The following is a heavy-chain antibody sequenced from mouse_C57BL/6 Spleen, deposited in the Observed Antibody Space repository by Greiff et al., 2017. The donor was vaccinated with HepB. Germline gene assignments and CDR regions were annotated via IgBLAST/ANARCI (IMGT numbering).Heavy chain of an antibody. Sequence: EVKVEESGGGLVKPGGSLKLSCAASGFTFSSYTMSWVRQTPEKRLEWVATISGGGGNTYYPDSVKGRFTISRDNAKNTLYLQMSSLRSEDTALYYCARQGEYWYFVVWGTGTTVTVSS. CDR1: GFTFSSYT. CDR3: ARQGEYWYFVV. V-gene: IGHV5-9*01. CDR2: ISGGGGNT. J-gene: IGHJ1*03.